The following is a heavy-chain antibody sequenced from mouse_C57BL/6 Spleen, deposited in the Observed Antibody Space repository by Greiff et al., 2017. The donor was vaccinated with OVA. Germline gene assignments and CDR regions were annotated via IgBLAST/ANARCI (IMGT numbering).Heavy chain of an antibody. CDR2: IWSGGST. J-gene: IGHJ4*01. V-gene: IGHV2-2*01. D-gene: IGHD2-5*01. Sequence: VQLQESGPGLVQPSQSLSITCTVSGFSLTSYGVHWVRQSPGKGLEWLGVIWSGGSTDYNAAFISRLSISKDNSKSQVFFKMNSLQADDTAIYYCARKGDYSNYDAMDYWGQGTSVTVSS. CDR1: GFSLTSYG. CDR3: ARKGDYSNYDAMDY.